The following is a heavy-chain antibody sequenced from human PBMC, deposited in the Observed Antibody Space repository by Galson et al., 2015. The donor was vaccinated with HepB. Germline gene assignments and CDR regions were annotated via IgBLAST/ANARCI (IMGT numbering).Heavy chain of an antibody. Sequence: SVKVSCKASGFTFTRSAVQWVRQARGQRLEWIGWIVAGSGKTNYAQKFQERVTITRDMSTSTAYMELSSLRSEDTAVFYCAAVRMTEAGQADYWGQGTLVTVSS. D-gene: IGHD6-13*01. J-gene: IGHJ4*02. CDR1: GFTFTRSA. CDR3: AAVRMTEAGQADY. V-gene: IGHV1-58*01. CDR2: IVAGSGKT.